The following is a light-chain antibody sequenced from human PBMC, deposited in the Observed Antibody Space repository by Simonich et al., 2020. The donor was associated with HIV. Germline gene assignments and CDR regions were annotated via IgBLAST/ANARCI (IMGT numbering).Light chain of an antibody. J-gene: IGKJ1*01. CDR2: WAS. CDR3: QQYYSTPT. V-gene: IGKV4-1*01. Sequence: DIVMTQSPDSLAVSLGERATINCKSSQSVLYSSNNKDHFAWYQQKPGQPPKLLNYWASTRDSGVPDRFSGSGSGTDFTLTISSLQAEDVAVYYCQQYYSTPTFGQGTKVEIK. CDR1: QSVLYSSNNKDH.